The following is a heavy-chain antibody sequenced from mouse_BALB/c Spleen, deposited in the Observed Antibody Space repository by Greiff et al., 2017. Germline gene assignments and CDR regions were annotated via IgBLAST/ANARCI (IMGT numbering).Heavy chain of an antibody. D-gene: IGHD2-3*01. Sequence: EGQRVESGGGLVQPGGSRKLSCAASGFTFSSFGMHWVRQAPEKGLEWVAYISSGSSTIYYADTVKGRFTISRDNPKNTLFLQMTSLRSEDTAMYYCARSLWDGYYDYWGQGTTLTVSS. CDR3: ARSLWDGYYDY. V-gene: IGHV5-17*02. CDR2: ISSGSSTI. J-gene: IGHJ2*01. CDR1: GFTFSSFG.